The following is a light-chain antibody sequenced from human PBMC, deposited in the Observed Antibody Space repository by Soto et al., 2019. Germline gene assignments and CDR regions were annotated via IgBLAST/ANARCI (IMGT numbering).Light chain of an antibody. CDR1: QSVSTF. Sequence: EIVLTQSPATLSLSPGERATLSCRASQSVSTFLGWYQQKPGQAPRLIISDASNRATGIPARFSGSGSGTDFTLTISSLEPEDFAVYYCQQRSDWPPAFGPGTKVEIE. CDR3: QQRSDWPPA. CDR2: DAS. V-gene: IGKV3-11*01. J-gene: IGKJ1*01.